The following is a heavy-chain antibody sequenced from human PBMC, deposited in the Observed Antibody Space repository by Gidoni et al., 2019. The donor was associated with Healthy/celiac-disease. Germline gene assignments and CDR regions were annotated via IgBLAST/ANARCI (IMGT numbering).Heavy chain of an antibody. CDR1: GFTFSDYY. D-gene: IGHD6-13*01. CDR2: ISSSSNYT. CDR3: ARAGYSSSWYSVGD. Sequence: QVQLVESGGVWAKPGVSLRLSCAASGFTFSDYYMSWIREAPGKGLEWVSYISSSSNYTNYADSVKGRFTISRDNAKNSLYLQMNSVRAEDTAVYYCARAGYSSSWYSVGDWGQGTLVTVSS. J-gene: IGHJ4*02. V-gene: IGHV3-11*05.